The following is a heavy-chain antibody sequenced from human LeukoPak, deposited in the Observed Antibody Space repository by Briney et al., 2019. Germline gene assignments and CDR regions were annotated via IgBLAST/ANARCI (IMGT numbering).Heavy chain of an antibody. J-gene: IGHJ4*02. V-gene: IGHV4-38-2*02. Sequence: PSETLSLTCTVSGGSISSYYWGWIRQPPGKGLEWIGSIYHSGSTYYNPSLKSRVTISVDTSKNQFSLKLSSVTAADTAVYYCARQKGGATVDYWGQGTLVTVSS. CDR2: IYHSGST. CDR1: GGSISSYY. D-gene: IGHD1-26*01. CDR3: ARQKGGATVDY.